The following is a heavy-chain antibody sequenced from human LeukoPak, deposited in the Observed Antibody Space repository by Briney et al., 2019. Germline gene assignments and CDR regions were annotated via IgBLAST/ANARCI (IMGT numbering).Heavy chain of an antibody. D-gene: IGHD2-8*01. CDR3: ARGRTNYQSGDKYNWFDS. J-gene: IGHJ5*01. CDR1: GYTYNHYV. V-gene: IGHV1-8*01. CDR2: VNPTTGNT. Sequence: ASVTVSCKSSGYTYNHYVISWLGQATGQAPEGLGWVNPTTGNTVYEQRFQDRVTMSRNTSSSTAYMEQNSLTSEDRAVNDGARGRTNYQSGDKYNWFDSWGQGTLVTVSS.